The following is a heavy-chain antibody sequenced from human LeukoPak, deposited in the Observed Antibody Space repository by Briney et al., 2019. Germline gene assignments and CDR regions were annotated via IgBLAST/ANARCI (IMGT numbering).Heavy chain of an antibody. CDR3: ARAGSPGGRNRKPNDY. D-gene: IGHD1-14*01. Sequence: ASVKVSCKASGYTFTSYYMHWVRQAPGQGLEWMGIINPSGGSTSYAQKLQGRVTMTTDTSTSTAYMELRSLRSDDTAVYYCARAGSPGGRNRKPNDYWGRGTLVTVSS. J-gene: IGHJ4*02. CDR2: INPSGGST. CDR1: GYTFTSYY. V-gene: IGHV1-46*01.